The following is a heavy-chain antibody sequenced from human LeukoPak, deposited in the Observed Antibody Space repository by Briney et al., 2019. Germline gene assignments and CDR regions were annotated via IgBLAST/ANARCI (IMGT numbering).Heavy chain of an antibody. J-gene: IGHJ4*02. V-gene: IGHV4-34*01. CDR1: GGSFSGYY. Sequence: SETLSLTCAVYGGSFSGYYWSWIRQPPGKGLEWIGEINHSGSTKYNPSLKSRVTISVDTSKNQFSLKLNSVTAADTAVYYCARGRAGTYVWGSSFYYFDYWGQGTLVTVSS. CDR3: ARGRAGTYVWGSSFYYFDY. D-gene: IGHD3-16*01. CDR2: INHSGST.